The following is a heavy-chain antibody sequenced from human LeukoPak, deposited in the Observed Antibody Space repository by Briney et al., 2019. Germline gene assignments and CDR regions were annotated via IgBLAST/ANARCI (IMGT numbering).Heavy chain of an antibody. V-gene: IGHV3-74*01. CDR3: ARGTYGLRIDNWFDP. CDR2: INTDGSST. J-gene: IGHJ5*02. CDR1: GFTFSSYW. Sequence: GGSLRLSCAASGFTFSSYWMHWVRQAPGKGLVWVSRINTDGSSTSYADSVKGRFTISRDNAKSTLYLQMNSLRAEDTAVYYCARGTYGLRIDNWFDPWGQGTLVTVSS. D-gene: IGHD1-26*01.